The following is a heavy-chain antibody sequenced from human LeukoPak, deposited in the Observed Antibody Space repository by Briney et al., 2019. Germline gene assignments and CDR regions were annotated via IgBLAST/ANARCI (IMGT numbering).Heavy chain of an antibody. CDR3: ARQDGDYHFDY. CDR2: IYYSGST. CDR1: GGSISSYY. V-gene: IGHV4-59*01. Sequence: PSQTLSLTCTVSGGSISSYYWSWIRQPPGKGLEWIGYIYYSGSTNYYPSLKSRVTISVDTSKNQFSLKLSSVIAADTAVYYCARQDGDYHFDYWGQGTLVTVSS. J-gene: IGHJ4*02. D-gene: IGHD4-17*01.